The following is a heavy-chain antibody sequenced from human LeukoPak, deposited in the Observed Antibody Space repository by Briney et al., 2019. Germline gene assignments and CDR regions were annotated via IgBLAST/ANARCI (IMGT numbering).Heavy chain of an antibody. CDR2: IKQDGSEK. J-gene: IGHJ1*01. CDR3: ATYSSLNRREFQY. Sequence: GGSLRLSCAVSGFTFRSYWMSWVRQAPGKGLEWVANIKQDGSEKYYVDSVKGRFTISRDNAKNSLYLQMNSLRAEDTAVYYCATYSSLNRREFQYWGQGTLLTVSS. D-gene: IGHD3-22*01. CDR1: GFTFRSYW. V-gene: IGHV3-7*01.